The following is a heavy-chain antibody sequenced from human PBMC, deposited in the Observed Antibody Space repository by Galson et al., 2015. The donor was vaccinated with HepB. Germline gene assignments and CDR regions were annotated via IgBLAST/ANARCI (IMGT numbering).Heavy chain of an antibody. Sequence: SVKVSRKAFGYTFTSHTFSWVRQAPGQGLEWMGWISAYNGNTNYAQKFQDRVTMTTDTSASTAYMELRSLRSDDTAVYYCARDLSLDYWGQGTLVTVSS. CDR3: ARDLSLDY. CDR1: GYTFTSHT. D-gene: IGHD3-3*02. J-gene: IGHJ4*02. V-gene: IGHV1-18*04. CDR2: ISAYNGNT.